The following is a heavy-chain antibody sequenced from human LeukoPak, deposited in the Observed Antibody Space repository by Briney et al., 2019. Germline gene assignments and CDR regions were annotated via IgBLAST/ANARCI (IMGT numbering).Heavy chain of an antibody. CDR2: INHRGST. CDR3: ARGPRYYDILTGYTN. D-gene: IGHD3-9*01. V-gene: IGHV4-34*01. Sequence: SETLSFTCAVYGGSFSGYYWSWIRQPPGKGLEWIGEINHRGSTNYNPSLKSRVTISVDTSKNQFSLKLSSVTAADTAVYYCARGPRYYDILTGYTNWGQGTLVTVSS. CDR1: GGSFSGYY. J-gene: IGHJ4*02.